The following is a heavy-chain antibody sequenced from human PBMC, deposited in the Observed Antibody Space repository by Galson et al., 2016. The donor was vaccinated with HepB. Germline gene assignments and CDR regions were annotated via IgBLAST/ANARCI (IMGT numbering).Heavy chain of an antibody. CDR1: GFTFGAYA. CDR3: ARRAGGNSGRFDS. Sequence: SLRLSCAASGFTFGAYAVGWVRQAPGKGLEWVSTISGLDDNRYYAGAVKGRFSISSDDSKSTLSLQMNSLRAEDTAIYFCARRAGGNSGRFDSGGQGTLVTVSS. V-gene: IGHV3-23*01. CDR2: ISGLDDNR. D-gene: IGHD4-23*01. J-gene: IGHJ4*02.